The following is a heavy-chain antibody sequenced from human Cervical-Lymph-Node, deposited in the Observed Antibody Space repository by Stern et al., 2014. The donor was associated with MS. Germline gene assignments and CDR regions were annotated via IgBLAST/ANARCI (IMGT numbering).Heavy chain of an antibody. J-gene: IGHJ4*02. D-gene: IGHD2/OR15-2a*01. CDR2: LNPNSDDP. Sequence: VQLVESVAKMKKPGASGRVSCKASGYGFTGFFIHWVRQVPGQRLEWMGRLNPNSDDPTYAQNFQDRVTLTRDTSIGTAYLELSRLTSADTAVYYCAREATRIIVGIDYWGQGTPVTVSS. CDR1: GYGFTGFF. CDR3: AREATRIIVGIDY. V-gene: IGHV1-2*06.